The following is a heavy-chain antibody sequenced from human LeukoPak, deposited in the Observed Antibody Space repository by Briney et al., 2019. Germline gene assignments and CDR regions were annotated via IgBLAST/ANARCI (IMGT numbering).Heavy chain of an antibody. CDR2: IYWDDDK. D-gene: IGHD2-2*01. CDR3: AHTGSSISYDRRAFDY. Sequence: SGPTLVNPTQTLTLTCTFSGFSLSTGGVGVGWIRQPPGKALEWLALIYWDDDKRNSPSLKNRLTITKDTSKNQVVLTMTNMDPVDTATYYCAHTGSSISYDRRAFDYWGQGTLVTVSS. J-gene: IGHJ4*02. V-gene: IGHV2-5*02. CDR1: GFSLSTGGVG.